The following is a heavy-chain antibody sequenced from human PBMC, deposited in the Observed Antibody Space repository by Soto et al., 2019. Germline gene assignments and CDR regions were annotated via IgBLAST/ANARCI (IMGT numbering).Heavy chain of an antibody. CDR1: GYIIKNYW. CDR3: FRGGVTSRTFDY. CDR2: IFPDDSDT. J-gene: IGHJ4*02. Sequence: GESLKISCKASGYIIKNYWIGWVRQMPGQGLEWMGIIFPDDSDTRYSPSFQGHVTISVDKSISTAYVQWSSLEASDSAIYYCFRGGVTSRTFDYWGQGTLVTVSS. V-gene: IGHV5-51*01. D-gene: IGHD3-16*01.